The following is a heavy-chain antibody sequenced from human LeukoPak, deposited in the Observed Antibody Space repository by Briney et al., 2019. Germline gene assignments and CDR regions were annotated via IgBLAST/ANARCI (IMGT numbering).Heavy chain of an antibody. Sequence: GGSLRLSCAASGFTFSTYAMSWVRRAPGKGLEWVPTISGNGGTTYYADSVKGRFTISRDNSKNTLYLQMNSLRVEDTAVYYCAKPPPDSSSWLFDYWGQGTLVTVSS. D-gene: IGHD6-13*01. V-gene: IGHV3-23*01. J-gene: IGHJ4*02. CDR3: AKPPPDSSSWLFDY. CDR1: GFTFSTYA. CDR2: ISGNGGTT.